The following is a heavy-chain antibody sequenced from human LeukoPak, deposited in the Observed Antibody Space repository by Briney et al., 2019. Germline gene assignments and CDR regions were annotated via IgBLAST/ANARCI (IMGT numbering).Heavy chain of an antibody. Sequence: SETLSLTCTVSGGSISRYYWSWIRQPPGKGLEWIGYIYYSGSTNYNPSLKSRVTISVDTSKNQFSLKLSSVTAADTAVYYCARVPGIVGATNWFDPWGQGTLVTVSS. J-gene: IGHJ5*02. CDR3: ARVPGIVGATNWFDP. D-gene: IGHD1-26*01. CDR2: IYYSGST. CDR1: GGSISRYY. V-gene: IGHV4-59*01.